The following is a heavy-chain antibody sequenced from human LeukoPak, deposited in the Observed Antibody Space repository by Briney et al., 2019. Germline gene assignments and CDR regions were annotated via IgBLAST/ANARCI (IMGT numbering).Heavy chain of an antibody. Sequence: GGSLRLSCAASGFTFSSYAMHWVRQAPGKGLEWVAVISYDGSNKYYADSVKGRFTISRDNSKNTLYLQMNSLRAEDTAVYYCASSRGIYYDSIFDCWGQGTLVTVSS. V-gene: IGHV3-30-3*01. J-gene: IGHJ4*02. CDR2: ISYDGSNK. CDR3: ASSRGIYYDSIFDC. D-gene: IGHD3-22*01. CDR1: GFTFSSYA.